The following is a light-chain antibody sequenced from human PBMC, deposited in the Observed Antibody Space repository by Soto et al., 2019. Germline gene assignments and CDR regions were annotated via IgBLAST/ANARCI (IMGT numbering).Light chain of an antibody. Sequence: QSVLTQPPSASGTPGQRVTISCSGSRSNIGSNAVNWYQHLPGTAPRLLIYGDNQRPSGVPDRFSGSKSGTSASLAISGLQSEYEADYYCAAWDDSLNAVVFGGGTKLTVL. V-gene: IGLV1-44*01. CDR1: RSNIGSNA. CDR2: GDN. CDR3: AAWDDSLNAVV. J-gene: IGLJ2*01.